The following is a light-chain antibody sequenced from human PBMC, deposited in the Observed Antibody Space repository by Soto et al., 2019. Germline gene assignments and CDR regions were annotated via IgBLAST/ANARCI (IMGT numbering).Light chain of an antibody. V-gene: IGLV2-11*01. CDR1: SSDVGGYNY. CDR3: CSYACSSSYV. Sequence: QSVLTQPRSVSGSPGQSVTFSCNGTSSDVGGYNYVSWYQQHPGKAPKLMIYTVTKRPSGVPDRFSGSKSDNTASLTISGLQSDDEADHYCCSYACSSSYVFGTGTKVTVL. J-gene: IGLJ1*01. CDR2: TVT.